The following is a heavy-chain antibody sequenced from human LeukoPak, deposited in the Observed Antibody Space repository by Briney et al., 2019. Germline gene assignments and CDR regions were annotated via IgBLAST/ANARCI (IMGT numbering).Heavy chain of an antibody. CDR3: ARATTVTTLRYYYYYMDV. Sequence: SVKVSCKASGGTFSSYAISWVRQAPGQGLEWMGGIIPIFGTANYAQKFQGRVTITRDESTSTAYMELSSLRSEDTAVYYCARATTVTTLRYYYYYMDVWGKGTTVTVSS. J-gene: IGHJ6*03. D-gene: IGHD4-11*01. CDR2: IIPIFGTA. V-gene: IGHV1-69*05. CDR1: GGTFSSYA.